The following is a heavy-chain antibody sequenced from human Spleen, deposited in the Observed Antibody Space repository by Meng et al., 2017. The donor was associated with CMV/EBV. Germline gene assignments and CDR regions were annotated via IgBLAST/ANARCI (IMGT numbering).Heavy chain of an antibody. D-gene: IGHD2-2*01. Sequence: SETLSLTCAVYGESFSGYYWSWIRQPPGKGLEWIGKVNHTGNTNYNPSLKSRVTISVDTSKNQFSLKLISVTAADTAMYYCARSACTINSCAPINWFAPWGQGIPVTVSS. CDR3: ARSACTINSCAPINWFAP. J-gene: IGHJ5*02. V-gene: IGHV4-34*01. CDR2: VNHTGNT. CDR1: GESFSGYY.